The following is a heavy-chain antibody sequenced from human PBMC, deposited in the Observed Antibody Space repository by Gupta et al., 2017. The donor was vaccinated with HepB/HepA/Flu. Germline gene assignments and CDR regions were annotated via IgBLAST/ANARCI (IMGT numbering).Heavy chain of an antibody. D-gene: IGHD1-26*01. CDR3: ATDHGQGSYFNGLDYYYYGMDV. V-gene: IGHV1-3*01. CDR1: GYTFTSYA. CDR2: INAGNGNT. Sequence: QVQLVQSGAEVKKPGASVKVSCKASGYTFTSYAMHWVRQAPGQRLEWMGWINAGNGNTKYSQKFQGRVTITRDTSASTAYMELSSLRSEDTAVYYCATDHGQGSYFNGLDYYYYGMDVWGQGTTVTVSS. J-gene: IGHJ6*02.